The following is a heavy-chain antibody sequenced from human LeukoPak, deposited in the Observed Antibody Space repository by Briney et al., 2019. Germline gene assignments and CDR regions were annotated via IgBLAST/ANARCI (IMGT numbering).Heavy chain of an antibody. D-gene: IGHD2-2*01. CDR3: AKDKRRYCSSTSCSYFDY. CDR2: VSGSGGST. V-gene: IGHV3-23*01. J-gene: IGHJ4*02. CDR1: GFTFSNYA. Sequence: GGSLRLSCAASGFTFSNYAMNWVRQAPGKGLEWVSVVSGSGGSTYYADSVKGRFTISRDNSKNTLYLQMNSLRAEDTAVYYCAKDKRRYCSSTSCSYFDYWGQGTLVTVSS.